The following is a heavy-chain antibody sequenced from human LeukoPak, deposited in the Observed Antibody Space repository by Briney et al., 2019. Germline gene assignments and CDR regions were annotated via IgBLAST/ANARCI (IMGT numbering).Heavy chain of an antibody. V-gene: IGHV3-30*18. J-gene: IGHJ4*02. Sequence: PGRSLRLSCAASGFTFSSYGMHWARQAPGKGLEWVAVISYDGSNKYYADSVKGRFTISRDNSKNTLYLQMNSLRAEDTAVYYCAKDSGDQKWLLLDYWGQGTLVTVSS. CDR3: AKDSGDQKWLLLDY. CDR1: GFTFSSYG. CDR2: ISYDGSNK. D-gene: IGHD3-22*01.